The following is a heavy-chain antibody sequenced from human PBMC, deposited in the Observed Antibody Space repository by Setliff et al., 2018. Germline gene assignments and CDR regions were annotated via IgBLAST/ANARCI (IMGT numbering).Heavy chain of an antibody. CDR3: ERLVRYCTTTSCQRTSGDDF. J-gene: IGHJ4*02. Sequence: ASVKVSCKASGYRFSTYGISWVRQAPGQGLEWMAWVSDNNGNTNYAKSFQGRVTMNTDTSTNTAYLDLRSLRSDDTAVYYCERLVRYCTTTSCQRTSGDDFWGQGTLVTVSS. CDR2: VSDNNGNT. D-gene: IGHD2-2*01. CDR1: GYRFSTYG. V-gene: IGHV1-18*01.